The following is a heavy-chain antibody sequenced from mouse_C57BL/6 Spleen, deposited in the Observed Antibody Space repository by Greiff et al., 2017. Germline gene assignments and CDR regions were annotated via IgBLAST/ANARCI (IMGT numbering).Heavy chain of an antibody. CDR1: GYTFTSYG. Sequence: QVQLKESGAELARPGASVKLSCKASGYTFTSYGISWVKQRTGQGLEWIGEIYPRSGNTYYNEKFKGKATLTADKSSSTAYMVRRRLTSDDFAVYFCARKDGYFDVWGTGTTVTVSS. CDR2: IYPRSGNT. J-gene: IGHJ1*03. V-gene: IGHV1-81*01. CDR3: ARKDGYFDV.